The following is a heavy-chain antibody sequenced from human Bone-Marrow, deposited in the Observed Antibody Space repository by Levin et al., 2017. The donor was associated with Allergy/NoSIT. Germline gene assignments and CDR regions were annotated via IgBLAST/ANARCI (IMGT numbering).Heavy chain of an antibody. CDR3: ARPSGHNPELRFDY. J-gene: IGHJ4*02. V-gene: IGHV4-39*07. CDR1: GDSVSSGPHY. D-gene: IGHD1-26*01. CDR2: INHGRGT. Sequence: PSETLSLTCSVSGDSVSSGPHYWSWIRQPPGKGLEWIGEINHGRGTNYNPSLKSRVTISLDTSKNQFSLKLSFVTAADTAVYYCARPSGHNPELRFDYWGQGSLVTVSS.